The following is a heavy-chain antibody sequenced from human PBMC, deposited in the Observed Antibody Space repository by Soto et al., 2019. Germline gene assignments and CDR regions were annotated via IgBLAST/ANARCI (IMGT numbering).Heavy chain of an antibody. CDR3: ARSVAVPGAHIDY. D-gene: IGHD6-19*01. J-gene: IGHJ4*02. Sequence: PSETLSLTCSVSGGSLSGSYWSWIRQSPGKGLEWLGYVYYTGSTNYSPCLRSRVSISVDTSKNEFSLRLSSVTAADTAVYFCARSVAVPGAHIDYWGQGTQVTVSS. V-gene: IGHV4-59*01. CDR2: VYYTGST. CDR1: GGSLSGSY.